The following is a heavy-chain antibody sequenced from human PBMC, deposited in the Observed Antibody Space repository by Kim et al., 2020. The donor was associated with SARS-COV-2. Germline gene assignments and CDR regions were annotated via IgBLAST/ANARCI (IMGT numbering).Heavy chain of an antibody. CDR1: GYSFTSYW. CDR2: IYPGDSDT. V-gene: IGHV5-51*01. CDR3: ATHGHAYCGGDCYDVIFDY. Sequence: GESLKISCKGSGYSFTSYWIGWVRQMPGKGLEWMGIIYPGDSDTRYSPSFQGQVTISADKSISTAYLQWSSLKASDTAMYYCATHGHAYCGGDCYDVIFDYWGQGTLVTVSS. J-gene: IGHJ4*02. D-gene: IGHD2-21*02.